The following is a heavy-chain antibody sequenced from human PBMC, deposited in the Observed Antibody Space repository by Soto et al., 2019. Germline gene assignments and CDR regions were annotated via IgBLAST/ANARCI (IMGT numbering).Heavy chain of an antibody. CDR2: IIDSGGST. CDR1: GFTFSSCA. J-gene: IGHJ4*02. Sequence: GGSLRLSCAASGFTFSSCAMGWARQAPGKGLEWVSDIIDSGGSTYYADSVKGRFTISRDNSKSTLYLQMNSLRAEDTAVYYCARGGGIVVVTAPYDHWGQGTLVTVSS. D-gene: IGHD2-21*02. V-gene: IGHV3-23*01. CDR3: ARGGGIVVVTAPYDH.